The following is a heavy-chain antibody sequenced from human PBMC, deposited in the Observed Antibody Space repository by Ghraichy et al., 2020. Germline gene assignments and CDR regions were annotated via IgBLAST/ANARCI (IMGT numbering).Heavy chain of an antibody. CDR1: GYTFTSYG. Sequence: ASVKVSCKASGYTFTSYGISWVGQAPGQGLEWMGWISAYNGNTNYAQKLQGRVTLTTDTSTSTAYMELRSLRSDDTAVYYCARDTNDPIGQWLANYGIDVWGQGTTVTVSS. D-gene: IGHD6-19*01. J-gene: IGHJ6*02. CDR2: ISAYNGNT. V-gene: IGHV1-18*04. CDR3: ARDTNDPIGQWLANYGIDV.